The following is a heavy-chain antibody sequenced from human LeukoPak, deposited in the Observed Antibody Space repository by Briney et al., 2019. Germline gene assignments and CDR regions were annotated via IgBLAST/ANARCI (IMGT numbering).Heavy chain of an antibody. CDR1: GYSFTSYW. Sequence: KGGESLKVSCKGSGYSFTSYWISWVRQMPGKSLEWMGIIYPGDSDTRYSPSFQGQVTISADKSISTAYLQWSSLKASDTAMYYCARELKNYYDSSGYYGLGYWGQGTLVTVSS. CDR3: ARELKNYYDSSGYYGLGY. J-gene: IGHJ4*02. D-gene: IGHD3-22*01. V-gene: IGHV5-51*01. CDR2: IYPGDSDT.